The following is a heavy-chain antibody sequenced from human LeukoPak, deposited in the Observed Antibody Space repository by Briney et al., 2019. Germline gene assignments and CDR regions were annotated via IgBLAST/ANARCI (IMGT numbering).Heavy chain of an antibody. CDR2: ISYDGSNT. Sequence: GGSLRLSCAASGFTFSNAWMSWVRQAPGKGLEWVAVISYDGSNTYYADSVKGRFTLSRDNSKNTLYLQMNSLRTEDTAVYYCAKDLRDHYCIEYWGQGTLVTVSS. V-gene: IGHV3-30*18. D-gene: IGHD2-15*01. CDR1: GFTFSNAW. CDR3: AKDLRDHYCIEY. J-gene: IGHJ4*02.